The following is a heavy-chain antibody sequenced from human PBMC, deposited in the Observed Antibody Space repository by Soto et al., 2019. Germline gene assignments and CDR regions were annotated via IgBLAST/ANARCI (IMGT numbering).Heavy chain of an antibody. CDR2: ITGSGGGT. D-gene: IGHD6-13*01. CDR3: AKRPLTAAGFDY. Sequence: EVQLLESGGGLVQPGGSLRLSCAASGFTFSNYAMTWVRQAPGKGLAWVSVITGSGGGTYFVDSVKGRFTISRDNSKNTVYLQMNSLRAEDTAVYYCAKRPLTAAGFDYWGQGTQVTVSS. V-gene: IGHV3-23*01. J-gene: IGHJ4*02. CDR1: GFTFSNYA.